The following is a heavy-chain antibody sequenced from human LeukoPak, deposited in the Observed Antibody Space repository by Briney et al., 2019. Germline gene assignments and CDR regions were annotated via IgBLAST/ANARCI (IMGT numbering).Heavy chain of an antibody. J-gene: IGHJ4*02. D-gene: IGHD6-6*01. Sequence: GGSLRLSCAASGFTFSSYAMSWVRQAPGKGLEWVSAISGSGGSTYYADSVKGRFTISRDNSKNTLYLQMKSLRAEDTAVYYCAKRWHSSSYYDYWGQGTLVTVSS. CDR1: GFTFSSYA. CDR3: AKRWHSSSYYDY. V-gene: IGHV3-23*01. CDR2: ISGSGGST.